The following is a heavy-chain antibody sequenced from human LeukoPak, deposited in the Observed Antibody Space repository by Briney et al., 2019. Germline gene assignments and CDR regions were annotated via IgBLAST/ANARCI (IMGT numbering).Heavy chain of an antibody. Sequence: PGGSLRLSCAASGFTFSSYSMNWVRQAPGKGLEWVSSISSSSSYIYYADSVKGRFTISRDNAKNSLYLQMNSLRAEDTAVYYCARSGGGWYSGFDYWGQGTLVTVSS. D-gene: IGHD2-15*01. CDR1: GFTFSSYS. CDR2: ISSSSSYI. V-gene: IGHV3-21*01. CDR3: ARSGGGWYSGFDY. J-gene: IGHJ4*02.